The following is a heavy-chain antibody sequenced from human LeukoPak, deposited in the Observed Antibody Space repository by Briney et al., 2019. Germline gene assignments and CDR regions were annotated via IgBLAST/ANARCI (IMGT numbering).Heavy chain of an antibody. D-gene: IGHD2-2*01. V-gene: IGHV4-61*02. CDR2: INTSGST. CDR1: GGSISSGRYF. J-gene: IGHJ3*02. Sequence: SETLSLTCTVSGGSISSGRYFWSWIRQPAGKGLEWIGRINTSGSTNYNPSLKSRVTMSVDTSKNQFSLKLNSVTAAETAVYYCARLNLPAPVGAFEIWGQGTMVTVSS. CDR3: ARLNLPAPVGAFEI.